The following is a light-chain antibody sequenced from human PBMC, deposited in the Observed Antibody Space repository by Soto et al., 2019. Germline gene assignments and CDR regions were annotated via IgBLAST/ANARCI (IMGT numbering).Light chain of an antibody. Sequence: EIVLTQSPGTLSLSPGERATLSCRASQSINSRYLAWYQQKPGQAPRLLIYGASSRATGIPDRFSGSGSGTDFTLTISRLEPEDFAVYYCQQYDSSPLTFGGGTKVEIK. V-gene: IGKV3-20*01. CDR3: QQYDSSPLT. CDR2: GAS. J-gene: IGKJ4*01. CDR1: QSINSRY.